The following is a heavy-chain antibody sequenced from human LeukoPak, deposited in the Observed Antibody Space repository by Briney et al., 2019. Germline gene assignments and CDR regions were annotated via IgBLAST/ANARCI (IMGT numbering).Heavy chain of an antibody. CDR2: IIPIFGTA. V-gene: IGHV1-69*13. D-gene: IGHD2-15*01. Sequence: ASVKVSCKASGGTFSSYAISWVRQAPGQGLEWMGGIIPIFGTANYAQKFQGRVTITADESTSTAYMELSSLRSEDTAVYYCARGRYCSGGGCSRGTYYFYGMDVWGQGTTVTVSS. CDR3: ARGRYCSGGGCSRGTYYFYGMDV. J-gene: IGHJ6*02. CDR1: GGTFSSYA.